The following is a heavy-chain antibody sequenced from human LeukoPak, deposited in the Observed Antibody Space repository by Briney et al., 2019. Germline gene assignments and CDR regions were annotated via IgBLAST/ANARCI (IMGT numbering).Heavy chain of an antibody. CDR3: AKRGNPAVGHHYLDV. J-gene: IGHJ6*03. D-gene: IGHD2-2*01. CDR1: GFTFSYYD. CDR2: ITLSGGST. Sequence: GGSLRLSCAASGFTFSYYDMSWVRQAPGKGLEWVASITLSGGSTFYADSVKGRFTISRDNSKNTLYLQMNSLSAEDTAVYYCAKRGNPAVGHHYLDVWGKVTTVSVSS. V-gene: IGHV3-23*01.